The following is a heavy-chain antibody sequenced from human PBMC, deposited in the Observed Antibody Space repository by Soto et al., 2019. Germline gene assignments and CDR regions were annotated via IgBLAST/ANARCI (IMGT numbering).Heavy chain of an antibody. CDR1: GYTFTTYW. CDR3: ARHKGYCTSTSCYGMDV. J-gene: IGHJ6*02. V-gene: IGHV5-51*01. D-gene: IGHD2-8*01. Sequence: GESLKISCEGSGYTFTTYWVAWVRQMPGKGLEWVGSIYPGDSDSRYNPSVQGQVSISADRSISTAYLQWNSLMASDTAIYFCARHKGYCTSTSCYGMDVWGQGTTVTVSS. CDR2: IYPGDSDS.